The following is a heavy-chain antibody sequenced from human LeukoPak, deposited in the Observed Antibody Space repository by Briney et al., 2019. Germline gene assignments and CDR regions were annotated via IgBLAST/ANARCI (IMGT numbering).Heavy chain of an antibody. CDR3: AKGLYYYGSGSYSPHYYYYGMDV. CDR2: ISWNSGSI. CDR1: GFTFDDYA. D-gene: IGHD3-10*01. Sequence: GGSLRLSCVASGFTFDDYAMHWVRQAPGKGLEWVSGISWNSGSIGYADSVKGRFTISRDNAKNSLYLQMNSLRAEDTALYYCAKGLYYYGSGSYSPHYYYYGMDVWGQGTTVTVSS. V-gene: IGHV3-9*01. J-gene: IGHJ6*02.